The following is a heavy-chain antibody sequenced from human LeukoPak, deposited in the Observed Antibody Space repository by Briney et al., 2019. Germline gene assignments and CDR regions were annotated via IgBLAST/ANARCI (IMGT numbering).Heavy chain of an antibody. CDR2: ISYGGSNK. V-gene: IGHV3-30-3*01. D-gene: IGHD1-26*01. Sequence: GGSLRLSCAASGFTFSNYAMHWVRQAPGKGLEWVAVISYGGSNKYNADSVKGRFTISRDNSKNTLYLRMNSLRAEDTAVYYCARDSGSANGGFDYWGQGTLVTVSS. CDR1: GFTFSNYA. CDR3: ARDSGSANGGFDY. J-gene: IGHJ4*02.